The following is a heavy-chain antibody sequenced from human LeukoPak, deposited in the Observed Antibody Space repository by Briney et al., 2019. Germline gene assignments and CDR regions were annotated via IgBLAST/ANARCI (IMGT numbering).Heavy chain of an antibody. CDR3: ARDRLGSDYGRGDY. V-gene: IGHV3-48*04. J-gene: IGHJ4*02. Sequence: QTGGSLRLSCAASGFTFSSYAMSWVRQAPGKGLEWVSYISSGSSTIYYADSVKGRFTISRDNAKNSLYLQMNSLRAEDTAVYYCARDRLGSDYGRGDYWGQGTLVTVSS. D-gene: IGHD4-17*01. CDR1: GFTFSSYA. CDR2: ISSGSSTI.